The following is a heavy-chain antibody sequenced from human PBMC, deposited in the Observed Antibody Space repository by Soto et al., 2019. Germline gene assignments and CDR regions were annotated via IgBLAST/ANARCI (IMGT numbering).Heavy chain of an antibody. J-gene: IGHJ6*02. CDR1: GGTFSSYA. Sequence: QVQLVQSGAEVKKPGSSVKVSCKASGGTFSSYAIRWVRQAPGQGLEWMGGIIPIFGTANYAQKFQGRVTITADESTSTAYMELSSLRSEDTAVYYCARSEQQLDPYYYYYGMDVWGQGTTVTVSS. V-gene: IGHV1-69*01. CDR3: ARSEQQLDPYYYYYGMDV. CDR2: IIPIFGTA. D-gene: IGHD6-13*01.